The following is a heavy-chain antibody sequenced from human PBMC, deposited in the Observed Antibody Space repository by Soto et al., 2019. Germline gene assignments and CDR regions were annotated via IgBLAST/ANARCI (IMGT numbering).Heavy chain of an antibody. J-gene: IGHJ4*02. V-gene: IGHV3-33*01. D-gene: IGHD1-1*01. CDR1: GFMFSNHG. Sequence: QVQLVESGGGVVQPGRSLRLSCAAAGFMFSNHGMHWVRQAPGKGQEWVAVIWSDGNNRYYADSVKGRFTISRDNSKNTLYLQMNSLRAEDTAVYYCVRGDNWNDEASDYWGQGTLVTVSS. CDR2: IWSDGNNR. CDR3: VRGDNWNDEASDY.